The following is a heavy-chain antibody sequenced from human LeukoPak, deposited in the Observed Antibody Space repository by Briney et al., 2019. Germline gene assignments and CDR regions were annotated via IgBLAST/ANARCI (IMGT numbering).Heavy chain of an antibody. D-gene: IGHD1-14*01. CDR2: INHSGST. Sequence: SSETLSLTCAVYGGSFSGYYWSWIRQPPGRGLKWIGEINHSGSTNYNPSLKSRVTISVDTSKNQFSLKLSSVTAADTAVYYCARNRRYSNWFDPWGQGTLVTVSS. CDR3: ARNRRYSNWFDP. V-gene: IGHV4-34*01. CDR1: GGSFSGYY. J-gene: IGHJ5*02.